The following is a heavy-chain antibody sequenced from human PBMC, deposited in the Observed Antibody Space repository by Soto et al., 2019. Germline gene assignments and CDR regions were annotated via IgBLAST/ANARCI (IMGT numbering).Heavy chain of an antibody. V-gene: IGHV4-31*03. CDR1: GGSISSGGYY. J-gene: IGHJ4*02. CDR3: PRSVFS. Sequence: QVQLQESGPGLVKPSQTLSLTCTVSGGSISSGGYYWNWIRQHPGKGLKWIGYIYFSGSTYYNPSLESRITISVVTSKNQFSLKLSSVTAAAMAVYYCPRSVFSRGQGTLVTVSS. D-gene: IGHD3-10*02. CDR2: IYFSGST.